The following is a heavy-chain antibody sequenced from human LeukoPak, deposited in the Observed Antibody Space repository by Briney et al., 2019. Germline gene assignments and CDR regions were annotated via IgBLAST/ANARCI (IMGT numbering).Heavy chain of an antibody. Sequence: GGSLRLSCAASGFIFTNYFMSWVRQAPGKGLEWVASIKHDGSEKYYVDSVRGRFTISRDNTMNSLYLQMSSLRAEDTAVYYCATDRGWRTSGYYLYYFEYWGQGALVTYSS. CDR3: ATDRGWRTSGYYLYYFEY. D-gene: IGHD3-3*01. CDR2: IKHDGSEK. CDR1: GFIFTNYF. J-gene: IGHJ4*02. V-gene: IGHV3-7*01.